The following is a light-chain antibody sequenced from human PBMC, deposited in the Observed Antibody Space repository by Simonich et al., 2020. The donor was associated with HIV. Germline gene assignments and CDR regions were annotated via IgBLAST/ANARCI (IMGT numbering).Light chain of an antibody. CDR3: CSYAGSSTWV. CDR1: SSDIGSYNY. J-gene: IGLJ2*01. Sequence: QSALTQPASVSGSPGQSITISCTGTSSDIGSYNYVSWYHQHPGKAPKLMIYAVSKRPSGFSDRFSGSKSGHTASLTISGLQAEDEANYYCCSYAGSSTWVFGGGTKLTVL. CDR2: AVS. V-gene: IGLV2-23*02.